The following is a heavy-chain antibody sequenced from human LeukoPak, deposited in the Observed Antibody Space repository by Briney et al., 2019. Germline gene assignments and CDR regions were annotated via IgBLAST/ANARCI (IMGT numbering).Heavy chain of an antibody. Sequence: GGSLRLSCAASGFTFDDYAMHWVRQAPGKGLERVSGISWNSGSIGYADSVKGRFTISRDNAKNSLYLQMNSLRAEDTALYYCARAMSGYDESNFDYWGQGTLVTVSS. J-gene: IGHJ4*02. CDR3: ARAMSGYDESNFDY. V-gene: IGHV3-9*01. D-gene: IGHD5-12*01. CDR1: GFTFDDYA. CDR2: ISWNSGSI.